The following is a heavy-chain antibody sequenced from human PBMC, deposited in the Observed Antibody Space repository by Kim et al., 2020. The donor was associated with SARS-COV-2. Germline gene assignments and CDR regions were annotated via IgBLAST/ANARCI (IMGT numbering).Heavy chain of an antibody. D-gene: IGHD3-10*01. Sequence: SETLSLTCAVYGGSFSGYYWSWIRQPPGKGLEWIGEINHSGSTNYNPSLKSRVTISVDTSKNQFSLKLSSVTAADTAVYYCAIHYGSGSYYSLYFDYWGQGTLVTVSS. J-gene: IGHJ4*02. CDR2: INHSGST. CDR1: GGSFSGYY. V-gene: IGHV4-34*01. CDR3: AIHYGSGSYYSLYFDY.